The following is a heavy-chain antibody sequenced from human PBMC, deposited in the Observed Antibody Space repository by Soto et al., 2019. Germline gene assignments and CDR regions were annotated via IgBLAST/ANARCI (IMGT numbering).Heavy chain of an antibody. J-gene: IGHJ5*02. CDR3: VRAHALGFSNWFDP. D-gene: IGHD3-10*01. CDR2: INPHSGST. V-gene: IGHV1-2*02. Sequence: ASVQVSFKTSGSWFSADYVHRVRQAPGQGLEWLGWINPHSGSTDYAQNFLVRVTIXAHTSASTXDMDLARLKSDDTAVYYCVRAHALGFSNWFDPWGRGTLVTVSS. CDR1: GSWFSADY.